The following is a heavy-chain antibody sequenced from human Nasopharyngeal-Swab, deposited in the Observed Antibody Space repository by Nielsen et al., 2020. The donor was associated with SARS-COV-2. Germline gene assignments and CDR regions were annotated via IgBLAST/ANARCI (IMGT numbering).Heavy chain of an antibody. CDR2: IYTSGST. CDR1: GGSISSYY. CDR3: ARVREVFYYDILTGYYYFDY. J-gene: IGHJ4*02. D-gene: IGHD3-9*01. Sequence: SQTLSLTCTVSGGSISSYYWSWIRQPAGKGLEWIGRIYTSGSTNYNPSLKSRVTISVDTSKNQFSLKLSSVTAADTAVYYCARVREVFYYDILTGYYYFDYWGQGTLVTVSS. V-gene: IGHV4-4*07.